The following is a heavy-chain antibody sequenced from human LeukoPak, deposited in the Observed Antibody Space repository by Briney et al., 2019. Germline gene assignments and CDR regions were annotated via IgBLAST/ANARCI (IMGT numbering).Heavy chain of an antibody. CDR1: GFTFSSYA. D-gene: IGHD3-3*01. Sequence: PGGSLRLSCAASGFTFSSYAMSWVRQAPGKGLEWVSAISGSGGSTYYADSVKGRFTISRDNSKNTLYLQMNSLRAEDTAVYYCAKQYYDFWSGYYPLDYWGQGTLVTVSS. V-gene: IGHV3-23*01. J-gene: IGHJ4*02. CDR3: AKQYYDFWSGYYPLDY. CDR2: ISGSGGST.